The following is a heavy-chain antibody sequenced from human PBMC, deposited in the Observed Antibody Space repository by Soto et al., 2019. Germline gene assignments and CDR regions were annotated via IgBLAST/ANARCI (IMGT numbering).Heavy chain of an antibody. CDR3: AKDRGGSGWPEFYC. V-gene: IGHV3-23*01. J-gene: IGHJ4*02. CDR1: GFTFSSYI. CDR2: ITADGGGT. D-gene: IGHD6-19*01. Sequence: EVQLLESGGGLGQPGGSLRLSCTASGFTFSSYIMNWVRQAPGKGLEWISTITADGGGTFYADSVKGRFTISRDNSKNTLYLQMDNLRAEDTALYYCAKDRGGSGWPEFYCWGQGTQVTVSS.